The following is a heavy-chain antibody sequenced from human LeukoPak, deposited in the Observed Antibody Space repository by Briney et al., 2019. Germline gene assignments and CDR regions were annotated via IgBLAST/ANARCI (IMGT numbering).Heavy chain of an antibody. CDR2: ISGSGGST. CDR3: ARDRSRIAAAGTGKFDP. D-gene: IGHD6-13*01. CDR1: GFTFSSYG. V-gene: IGHV3-23*01. Sequence: GGSLRLSCAASGFTFSSYGMSWVRQAPGKGLEWVSAISGSGGSTYYADSVKGRFTISRDNSKNTLYLQMNSLRAEDTAVYYCARDRSRIAAAGTGKFDPWGQGTLVTVSS. J-gene: IGHJ5*02.